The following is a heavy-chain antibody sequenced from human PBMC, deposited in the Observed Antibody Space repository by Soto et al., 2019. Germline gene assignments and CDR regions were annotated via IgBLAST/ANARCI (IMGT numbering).Heavy chain of an antibody. CDR1: GLSLSTSGVG. Sequence: QITLKESGPTLVKPTQTLTLTCTFSGLSLSTSGVGVGWIRQPPGKALEWLALIYWDDDKRYSPSLKSRLTITTDPSKNQVVLTMTNMDPVDTATYYCARRYCSGGGCYGEWFDPWGHGTLVTVSS. V-gene: IGHV2-5*02. J-gene: IGHJ5*02. CDR3: ARRYCSGGGCYGEWFDP. CDR2: IYWDDDK. D-gene: IGHD2-15*01.